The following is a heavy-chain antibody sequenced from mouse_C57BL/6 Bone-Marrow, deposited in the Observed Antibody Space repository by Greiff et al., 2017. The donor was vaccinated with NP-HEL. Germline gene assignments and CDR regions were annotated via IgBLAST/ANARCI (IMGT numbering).Heavy chain of an antibody. D-gene: IGHD2-1*01. CDR2: IDPSDSYT. CDR1: GYTFTSYW. V-gene: IGHV1-50*01. CDR3: APFYYGNSAWFAY. J-gene: IGHJ3*01. Sequence: QVQLQQPGAELVKPGASVKLSCKASGYTFTSYWMQWVKQRPGQGLEWIGEIDPSDSYTNYNQKFKGKATLTVDTSSSTAYMQRSSLTSEDSAVYYCAPFYYGNSAWFAYWGQGTLVTVSA.